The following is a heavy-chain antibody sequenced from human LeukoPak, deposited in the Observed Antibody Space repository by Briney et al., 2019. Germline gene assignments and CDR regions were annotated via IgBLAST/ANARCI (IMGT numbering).Heavy chain of an antibody. CDR1: GGSISSGSYY. V-gene: IGHV4-61*02. CDR2: TYTSGST. CDR3: ARGYYDFWSGYPSFDY. J-gene: IGHJ4*02. Sequence: SQTLSLTCTVSGGSISSGSYYWSWIRQPAGKGLEWIGRTYTSGSTNYNPSLKSRVTISVDTSKNQFSLKLSSVTAADTAVYYCARGYYDFWSGYPSFDYWGQGTLVTVSS. D-gene: IGHD3-3*01.